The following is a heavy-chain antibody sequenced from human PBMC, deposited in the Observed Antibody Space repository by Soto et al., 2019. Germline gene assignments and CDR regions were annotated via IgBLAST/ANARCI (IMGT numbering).Heavy chain of an antibody. J-gene: IGHJ6*02. CDR2: ISYDGSNK. D-gene: IGHD6-25*01. CDR1: GFTFSSYG. V-gene: IGHV3-30*18. CDR3: AKQRGVNYGMDV. Sequence: QVQLVESGGGVVQPGRSLRLSCAASGFTFSSYGMHWVRQAPGKGLEWVAVISYDGSNKYYADSVKGRFTISRDNSKNTLYLQMNSLRAEDTAVYYCAKQRGVNYGMDVWGQGTTATVSS.